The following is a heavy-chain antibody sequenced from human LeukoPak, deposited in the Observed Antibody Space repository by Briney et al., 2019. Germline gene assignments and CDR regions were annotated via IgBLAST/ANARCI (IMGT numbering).Heavy chain of an antibody. J-gene: IGHJ4*02. CDR3: ANLIAAAGFYFDY. D-gene: IGHD6-13*01. V-gene: IGHV3-23*01. CDR2: ISGSGGST. Sequence: PGGSLRLSCAASGFTVSSYAMSWVRQAPGKGLEWVSAISGSGGSTYYADSVKGRFTISRDNSKNTLYLQMNSLRAEDTAVYYCANLIAAAGFYFDYWGQGTLVTVSS. CDR1: GFTVSSYA.